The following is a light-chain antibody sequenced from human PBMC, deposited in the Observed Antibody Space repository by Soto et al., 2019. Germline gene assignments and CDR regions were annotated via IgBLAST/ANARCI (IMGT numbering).Light chain of an antibody. Sequence: EIVLTQSPGTLSLSPGERATLSCRASQSVSSTYFAWYQQKPGQAPRLLIYGASRRATGIPDRFSGSGSGTDFTLTINSLEPEDFAVYHCQQYDNSPWTFGQGTKVEIK. CDR1: QSVSSTY. CDR3: QQYDNSPWT. J-gene: IGKJ1*01. CDR2: GAS. V-gene: IGKV3-20*01.